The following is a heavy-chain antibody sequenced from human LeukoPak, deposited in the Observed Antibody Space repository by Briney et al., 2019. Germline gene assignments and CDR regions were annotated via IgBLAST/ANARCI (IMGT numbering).Heavy chain of an antibody. D-gene: IGHD6-19*01. CDR2: ISAHNGNT. J-gene: IGHJ5*02. CDR1: VYTFTSYD. CDR3: ARDRCGVAVGGSLFDP. V-gene: IGHV1-18*01. Sequence: ASVPVSCKSSVYTFTSYDISWVRQPPGQGLEGMGWISAHNGNTNYAQKLQGRVTMTPDTSTSTADMALRSLRSDDTAVYYCARDRCGVAVGGSLFDPWGQGTLVTVSS.